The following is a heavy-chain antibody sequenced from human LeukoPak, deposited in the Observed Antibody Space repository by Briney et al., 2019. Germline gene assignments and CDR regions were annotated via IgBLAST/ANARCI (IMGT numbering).Heavy chain of an antibody. V-gene: IGHV3-21*01. CDR2: ISSSSSYI. J-gene: IGHJ4*02. Sequence: GGSLRLPCAASGFTFSSYSMNWVRQAPGKGLEWVSSISSSSSYIYYADSVKGRFTISRDNAKNSLYLQMNSLRAEDTAVYYCARGPPRNPFDYWGQGTLVTVSS. CDR3: ARGPPRNPFDY. CDR1: GFTFSSYS.